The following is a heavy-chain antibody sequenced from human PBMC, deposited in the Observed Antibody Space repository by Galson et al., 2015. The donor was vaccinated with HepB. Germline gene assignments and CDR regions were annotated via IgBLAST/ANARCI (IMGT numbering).Heavy chain of an antibody. CDR2: ISSSSSTI. CDR3: ARENGAYYDFWSGYYTEYYYGMDV. CDR1: GFTFSSYN. J-gene: IGHJ6*02. D-gene: IGHD3-3*01. V-gene: IGHV3-48*02. Sequence: LRLSCAASGFTFSSYNMNWVRQAPGKGLEWVSYISSSSSTIYYADSVKGRFTISRDNAKNSLYLQMNSLRDEDTAVYYCARENGAYYDFWSGYYTEYYYGMDVWGQGTTVTVSS.